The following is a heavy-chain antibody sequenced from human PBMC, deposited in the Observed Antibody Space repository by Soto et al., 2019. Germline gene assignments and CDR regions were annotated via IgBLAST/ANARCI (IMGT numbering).Heavy chain of an antibody. Sequence: QVQLQESGPGLVKPSQTLSLTCTVSGGSISSGDYYWGWIRQPPGKGLEWIGYIYYSGSTYYNPSLKSRVTISVDTSKNQCSLKLSSVTAADTAVYYCARGNDFWSGYGIYYYGMDVWGQGTTVTVSS. CDR2: IYYSGST. CDR3: ARGNDFWSGYGIYYYGMDV. J-gene: IGHJ6*02. D-gene: IGHD3-3*01. CDR1: GGSISSGDYY. V-gene: IGHV4-30-4*01.